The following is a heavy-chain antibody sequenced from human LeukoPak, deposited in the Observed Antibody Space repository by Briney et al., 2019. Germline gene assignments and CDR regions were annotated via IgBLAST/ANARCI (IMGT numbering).Heavy chain of an antibody. CDR1: GGSISSSNW. CDR3: ARDSGENYYGSGSYYLV. D-gene: IGHD3-10*01. Sequence: PSETLSLTCAVSGGSISSSNWWSWVRQPPGKGLEWIGEIYHSGSTNYNPSLKSRVTISVDKSKNQFSLKLSSVTAADTAVYYCARDSGENYYGSGSYYLVWGQGTLVTVSS. CDR2: IYHSGST. J-gene: IGHJ4*02. V-gene: IGHV4-4*02.